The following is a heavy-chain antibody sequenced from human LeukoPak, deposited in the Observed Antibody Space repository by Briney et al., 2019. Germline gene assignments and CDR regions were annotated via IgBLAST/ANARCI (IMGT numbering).Heavy chain of an antibody. V-gene: IGHV3-23*01. CDR2: ISGSGGST. J-gene: IGHJ6*03. Sequence: GGSLRLSCAASGFTLSNHAMIWVRQAPGKGLEWVSSISGSGGSTYYADSVKGRFTISRDNSKNTLYLQMKSLRAEDTAVYYCAKGGGYEAQYYYYYLDVWGKGTTVTISS. CDR3: AKGGGYEAQYYYYYLDV. D-gene: IGHD5-12*01. CDR1: GFTLSNHA.